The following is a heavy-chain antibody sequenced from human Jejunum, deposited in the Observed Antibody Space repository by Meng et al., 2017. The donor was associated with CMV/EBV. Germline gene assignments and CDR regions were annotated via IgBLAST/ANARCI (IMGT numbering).Heavy chain of an antibody. J-gene: IGHJ4*02. CDR1: FTFSSCW. CDR3: ARVFQSTFWGGYGTDY. V-gene: IGHV3-7*01. CDR2: IKQDGSEK. D-gene: IGHD3-3*01. Sequence: FTFSSCWMTWVRQAPGKGLEWVANIKQDGSEKYYVDSVKGRFTISRDNAKNSLYLQMNSLRVEDTAIYYCARVFQSTFWGGYGTDYWGQGTLVTVSS.